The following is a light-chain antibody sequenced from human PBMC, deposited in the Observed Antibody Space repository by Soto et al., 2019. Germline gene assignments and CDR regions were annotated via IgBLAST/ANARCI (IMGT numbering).Light chain of an antibody. CDR1: QSVRSSY. CDR3: QQFGSSRA. CDR2: DAS. V-gene: IGKV3D-20*01. Sequence: EIVLTQSPATLSLSPGERATLSWGASQSVRSSYLPWYQHKPGLAPRLLIYDASSRATDIPDRFSGSGSGTDFTLTIRRLEPEDFAVHYCQQFGSSRAFGGGTKVDI. J-gene: IGKJ4*01.